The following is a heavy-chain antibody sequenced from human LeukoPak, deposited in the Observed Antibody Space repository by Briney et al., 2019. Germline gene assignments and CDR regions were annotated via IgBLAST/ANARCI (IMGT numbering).Heavy chain of an antibody. V-gene: IGHV4-61*02. CDR1: VGPISSGSDY. CDR2: IYTSGST. CDR3: ARSITMVRGASFDY. Sequence: PSETLSLTCSVSVGPISSGSDYWSSIRQPGGKGLERIGRIYTSGSTNYNPSLKSRVTISVDTSKNQFSLRLSSVTAADTAVYYCARSITMVRGASFDYWGQGTLVTVSS. D-gene: IGHD3-10*01. J-gene: IGHJ4*02.